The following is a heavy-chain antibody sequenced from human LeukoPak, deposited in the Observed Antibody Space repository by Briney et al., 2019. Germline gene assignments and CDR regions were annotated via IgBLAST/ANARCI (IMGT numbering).Heavy chain of an antibody. CDR3: ARHRAAQLSKFDF. CDR2: IYHNGET. V-gene: IGHV4-39*01. CDR1: GGSIGTGTSYY. Sequence: PSETLSLTCNVSGGSIGTGTSYYWGWIRQPPGKGLDWIGSIYHNGETSYTPSLTGRLTISVDTSKNEFSLSLRSVTAADTAVYYCARHRAAQLSKFDFWGQGTLVTVSS. D-gene: IGHD1-1*01. J-gene: IGHJ4*02.